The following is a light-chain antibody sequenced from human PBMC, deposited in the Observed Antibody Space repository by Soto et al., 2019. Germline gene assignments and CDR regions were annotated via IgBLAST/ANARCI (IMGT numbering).Light chain of an antibody. Sequence: EIVLGGSPGTLCFSTGGRGTLSCRVCQSITRNYLAWYQQKPGQAPSLLIYGASTRASGVPARFSGSGSGTDFTLTISSLQSEDFAFYYCQQYYNWPLTFGQGTKVDIK. J-gene: IGKJ1*01. CDR2: GAS. CDR1: QSITRN. V-gene: IGKV3-15*01. CDR3: QQYYNWPLT.